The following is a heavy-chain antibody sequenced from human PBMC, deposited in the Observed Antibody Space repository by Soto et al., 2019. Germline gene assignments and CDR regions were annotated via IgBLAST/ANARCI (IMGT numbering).Heavy chain of an antibody. J-gene: IGHJ4*02. CDR3: ARLYTGYESFDY. CDR2: IYYSGST. V-gene: IGHV4-30-4*01. D-gene: IGHD5-12*01. Sequence: SETLSLTCTVSGGSISSGDYYWSWIRQPPGKGLEWIGYIYYSGSTYYNPSLKSRSTISIDTSKNQFFLKLDSVTAADTAVYYCARLYTGYESFDYWGQGTLVTVS. CDR1: GGSISSGDYY.